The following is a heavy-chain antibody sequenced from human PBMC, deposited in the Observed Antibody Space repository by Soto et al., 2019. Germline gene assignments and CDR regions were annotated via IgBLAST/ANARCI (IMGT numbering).Heavy chain of an antibody. D-gene: IGHD6-6*01. CDR3: AIARPYSSSSRFDY. CDR1: RYTFTSYA. J-gene: IGHJ4*02. CDR2: INAGNGNT. V-gene: IGHV1-3*01. Sequence: ASVKVSCKASRYTFTSYAMHWVRQAPGQRLEGMGWINAGNGNTKYSQKFQGRVTITRDTSASTAYMELSSLRSEDTAMYYCAIARPYSSSSRFDYWGQGTLVTVSS.